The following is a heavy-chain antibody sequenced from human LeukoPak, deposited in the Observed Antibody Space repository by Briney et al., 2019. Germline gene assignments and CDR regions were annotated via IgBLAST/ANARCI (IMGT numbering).Heavy chain of an antibody. Sequence: ASVKLSCKASGYTFTSNGISWVRQAPGQGLEWMGWISAYNGNTNYAQKLQGRVTMTTDTSTSTAYMELRSMRFDDTAVYYCARDYGDYVFDYWGQGTLVTVSS. CDR2: ISAYNGNT. J-gene: IGHJ4*02. V-gene: IGHV1-18*01. D-gene: IGHD4-17*01. CDR3: ARDYGDYVFDY. CDR1: GYTFTSNG.